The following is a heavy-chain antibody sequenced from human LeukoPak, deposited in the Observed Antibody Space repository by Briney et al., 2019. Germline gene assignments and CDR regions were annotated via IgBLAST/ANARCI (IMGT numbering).Heavy chain of an antibody. V-gene: IGHV4-34*01. CDR3: ARDRYCSGGSCTHDAFDI. Sequence: PSETLSPTCAVYGGSFSGYYWSWIRQPPGKGLEWIGEINHSGSTNYNPSLKSRVTISVDTSKNQFSLKLSSVTAADTAVYYCARDRYCSGGSCTHDAFDIWGQGTMVTVSS. CDR2: INHSGST. CDR1: GGSFSGYY. J-gene: IGHJ3*02. D-gene: IGHD2-15*01.